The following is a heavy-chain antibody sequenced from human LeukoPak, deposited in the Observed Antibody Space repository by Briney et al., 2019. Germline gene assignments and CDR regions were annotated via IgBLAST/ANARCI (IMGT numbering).Heavy chain of an antibody. Sequence: ASVTVSCKASGGTFSSYAISWVRQAPGQGLEWMGGIIPIFGTANYAQKFQGRVTITADESTSTAYMELSSLRSEDTAVYYCARIIIDPRGTPDRFDPWGQGTLVTVSS. J-gene: IGHJ5*02. D-gene: IGHD1-1*01. CDR1: GGTFSSYA. V-gene: IGHV1-69*13. CDR2: IIPIFGTA. CDR3: ARIIIDPRGTPDRFDP.